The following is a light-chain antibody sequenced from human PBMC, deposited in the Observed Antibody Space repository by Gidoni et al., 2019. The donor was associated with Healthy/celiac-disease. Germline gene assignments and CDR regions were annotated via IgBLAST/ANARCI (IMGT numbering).Light chain of an antibody. CDR1: QRVSSN. V-gene: IGKV3-15*01. CDR3: QQYNNWPPWT. CDR2: GAS. Sequence: EIVTTQSPATLSVSPGERATLSCRASQRVSSNLAWYQQQSGQAPRLLNSGASTRATCIPARFSGSGSGTEFTLTISSLQSEDFAVYYCQQYNNWPPWTFGQGTKVEIK. J-gene: IGKJ1*01.